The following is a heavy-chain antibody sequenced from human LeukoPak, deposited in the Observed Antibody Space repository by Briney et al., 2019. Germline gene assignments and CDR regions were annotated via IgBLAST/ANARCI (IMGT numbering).Heavy chain of an antibody. V-gene: IGHV4-59*01. CDR2: IYYSGST. Sequence: SETLSLTCTVSGGSISSYYWSWIRQPPGKGLEWIGYIYYSGSTNYNPSLKSRVTISVDTSKNQFSLKLSSVTAADTAVYYCARVSDSSGYYYYYYGMDVWGQGTTVTVPS. CDR1: GGSISSYY. CDR3: ARVSDSSGYYYYYYGMDV. J-gene: IGHJ6*02. D-gene: IGHD3-22*01.